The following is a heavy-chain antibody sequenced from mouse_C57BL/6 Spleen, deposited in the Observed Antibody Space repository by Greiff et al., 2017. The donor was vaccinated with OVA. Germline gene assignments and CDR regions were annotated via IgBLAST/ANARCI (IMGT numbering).Heavy chain of an antibody. CDR3: ARETGSWFAY. D-gene: IGHD1-2*01. CDR2: IWPGGGT. V-gene: IGHV2-9-1*01. Sequence: VQLQQSGPGLVAPSQSLSITCTVSGFSFTSYAISWVRQPPGKGLEWLGVIWPGGGTNFNSALKTRLSSSKDNSKSQVFVEMNSLQTDDTARYYCARETGSWFAYWGQGTLVTVSA. CDR1: GFSFTSYA. J-gene: IGHJ3*01.